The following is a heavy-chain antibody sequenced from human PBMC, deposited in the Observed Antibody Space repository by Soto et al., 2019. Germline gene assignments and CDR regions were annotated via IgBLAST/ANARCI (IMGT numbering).Heavy chain of an antibody. Sequence: SVKVSCKASGGTFSSYAISWVRQAPGQGLEWMGGIIPVFGTANYAQKFQGRVTITADESTSTAYMELSSLRSEDTAVYYCARPYSDIAAAGYRYDGMDVWGQGTTVTVSS. V-gene: IGHV1-69*13. CDR1: GGTFSSYA. CDR3: ARPYSDIAAAGYRYDGMDV. J-gene: IGHJ6*02. CDR2: IIPVFGTA. D-gene: IGHD6-13*01.